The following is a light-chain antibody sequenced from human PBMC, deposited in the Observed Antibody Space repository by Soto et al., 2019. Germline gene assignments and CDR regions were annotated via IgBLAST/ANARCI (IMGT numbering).Light chain of an antibody. Sequence: QSVLTQPASVSGSPGQSITISCTGTSSDVGAFNYVSWYQQHPGKAPKLMIFEVRIRPSGVSNRFSGSQSGNVASLSISGLQADDEAEYYCSSYTTRNTLVFGGGTQLTVL. CDR1: SSDVGAFNY. V-gene: IGLV2-14*01. J-gene: IGLJ2*01. CDR3: SSYTTRNTLV. CDR2: EVR.